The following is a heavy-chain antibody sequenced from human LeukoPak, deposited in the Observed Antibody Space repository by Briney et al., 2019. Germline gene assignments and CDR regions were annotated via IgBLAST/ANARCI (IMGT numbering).Heavy chain of an antibody. CDR1: GGTFSSYA. CDR2: IIPILGIA. V-gene: IGHV1-69*04. J-gene: IGHJ4*02. CDR3: ARESWYSSSFDY. D-gene: IGHD6-6*01. Sequence: SVKASCKASGGTFSSYAISWVRQAPGQGLEWMGRIIPILGIANYAQKFQGRVTITADKSTSTAYMELSSLRSEDTAVYYCARESWYSSSFDYWGQGTLVTVSS.